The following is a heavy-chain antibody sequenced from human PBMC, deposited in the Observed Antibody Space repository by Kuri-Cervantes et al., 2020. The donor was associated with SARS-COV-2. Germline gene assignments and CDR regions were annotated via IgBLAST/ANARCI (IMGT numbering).Heavy chain of an antibody. V-gene: IGHV4-30-4*01. CDR2: IYYSGST. Sequence: LRLSCTVSGGSISSGDYYWSRIRQSPGKGLEWIGYIYYSGSTYYNPSLKSRVTISVDTAKNQFSLKLSSVTAADTAVYYCARLGSGWPGIDFWGQGTLVTVSS. CDR3: ARLGSGWPGIDF. D-gene: IGHD6-19*01. CDR1: GGSISSGDYY. J-gene: IGHJ4*02.